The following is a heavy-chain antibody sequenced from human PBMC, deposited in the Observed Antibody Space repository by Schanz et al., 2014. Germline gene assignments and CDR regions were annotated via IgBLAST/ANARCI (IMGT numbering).Heavy chain of an antibody. V-gene: IGHV1-46*01. CDR1: GYSFTSYS. Sequence: QVQLVQSGAEVKKPGASVKVSCKAFGYSFTSYSMHWVRQAPGQGLEWLGIINPSGVSTSSAQEFQGRVTMTRDTSTSTLQMELSSLRSEDTAVYYCARGGAYRSPSPVFYFDYWGQGTLVTVSS. CDR3: ARGGAYRSPSPVFYFDY. J-gene: IGHJ4*02. D-gene: IGHD6-6*01. CDR2: INPSGVST.